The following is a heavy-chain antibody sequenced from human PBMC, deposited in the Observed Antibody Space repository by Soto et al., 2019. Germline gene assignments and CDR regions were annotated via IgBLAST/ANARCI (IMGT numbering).Heavy chain of an antibody. V-gene: IGHV4-59*01. J-gene: IGHJ6*03. CDR2: IYYSGNT. CDR1: GGSISSYY. CDR3: ASGEYSSSSGYYYDDYLDV. D-gene: IGHD6-6*01. Sequence: QVQLQESGPGLVKPSETLSLTCTVSGGSISSYYWSWIRQPPGKRLEWIGYIYYSGNTNYNPSLKSRVTISVDTYKNHFCLQLSSVTAVDTAVYYCASGEYSSSSGYYYDDYLDVWVKGLTVTVSS.